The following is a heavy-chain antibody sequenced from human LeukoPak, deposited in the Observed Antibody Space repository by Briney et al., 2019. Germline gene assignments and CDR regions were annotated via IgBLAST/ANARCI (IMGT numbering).Heavy chain of an antibody. J-gene: IGHJ6*02. CDR2: INHSGST. Sequence: KPSETLSLTCAVYGGSFSGYYWSWIRQPPGKGLEWIGEINHSGSTNYNPSLKSRVTISVDTSKNQFSLKLSSVTAADTAVYYCASSRPKLLWFGELFDGMDVWGQGTTVTVSS. V-gene: IGHV4-34*01. CDR1: GGSFSGYY. CDR3: ASSRPKLLWFGELFDGMDV. D-gene: IGHD3-10*01.